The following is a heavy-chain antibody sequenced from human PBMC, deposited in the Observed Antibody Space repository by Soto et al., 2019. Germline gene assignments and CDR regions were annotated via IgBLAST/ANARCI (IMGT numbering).Heavy chain of an antibody. CDR3: ARVYCSGGGCYSIDS. Sequence: QVQLVQSGAEVKKPGASVKVSCKASGYTFTSYYMHWVRQAPGQGLEWMGIINPSGGSTSAQKFQGRVTMXXDXSXXTVYMELSSLRSEDTAVYYCARVYCSGGGCYSIDSWGQGTLVTVSS. CDR2: INPSGGST. V-gene: IGHV1-46*03. J-gene: IGHJ4*02. D-gene: IGHD2-15*01. CDR1: GYTFTSYY.